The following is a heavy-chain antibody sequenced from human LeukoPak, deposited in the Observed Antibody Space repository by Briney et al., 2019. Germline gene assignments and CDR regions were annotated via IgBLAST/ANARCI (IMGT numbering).Heavy chain of an antibody. J-gene: IGHJ5*02. D-gene: IGHD3-3*01. CDR3: ASLPFSSGYYNWFEP. V-gene: IGHV4-38-2*01. CDR2: INHRGTT. CDR1: GYSISSAYY. Sequence: SETLSLTCAASGYSISSAYYWGWIRQSPGKGLEWIGIINHRGTTFYNPPLTGRVTLSVDTSKNQFSLKLTSVIAADTAVYYCASLPFSSGYYNWFEPWGQGTLVTVSS.